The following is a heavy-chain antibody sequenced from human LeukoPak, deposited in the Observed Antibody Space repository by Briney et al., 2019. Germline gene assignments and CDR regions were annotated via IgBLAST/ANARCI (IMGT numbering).Heavy chain of an antibody. V-gene: IGHV3-11*04. J-gene: IGHJ3*02. CDR2: ISSSSSTI. D-gene: IGHD2-21*02. Sequence: LSLTCTVSGGSISSSSYYWGWIRQPPGKGLEWVSYISSSSSTIYYADSVKGRFTISRDNAKDSLYLQMNSLRAEDTAVYYCASELVVVTAMFAFDIWGQGTMVTVSS. CDR3: ASELVVVTAMFAFDI. CDR1: GGSISSSSYY.